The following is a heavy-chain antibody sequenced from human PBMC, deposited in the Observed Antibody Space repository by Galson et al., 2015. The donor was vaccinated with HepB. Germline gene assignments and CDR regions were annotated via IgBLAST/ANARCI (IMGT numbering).Heavy chain of an antibody. CDR3: ARSAVSVARGYYDYYGTDV. CDR1: GYRLTNYW. CDR2: IYPGDSYT. Sequence: QSGAEVKKPGESLKISCKGSGYRLTNYWIGWVRQMPGKGLEWMGIIYPGDSYTTYSPSFQGQVTISADKSINTAYLQWSSLKTSDTALYYCARSAVSVARGYYDYYGTDVWGQGTTVTVSS. J-gene: IGHJ6*02. V-gene: IGHV5-51*01. D-gene: IGHD3-22*01.